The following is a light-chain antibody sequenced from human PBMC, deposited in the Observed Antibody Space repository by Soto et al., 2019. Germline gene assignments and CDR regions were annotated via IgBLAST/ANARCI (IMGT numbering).Light chain of an antibody. CDR1: SSDIGGYNY. J-gene: IGLJ2*01. CDR2: EVS. Sequence: QSALTQPASVSGSPGQSITISCTGTSSDIGGYNYVSWYQQHPVKAPKLIISEVSNRPSGVSDRFSGSRSGNTASLTISGLQAEDEADYYCSSYTSSRSVVFGGGTKPPS. V-gene: IGLV2-14*01. CDR3: SSYTSSRSVV.